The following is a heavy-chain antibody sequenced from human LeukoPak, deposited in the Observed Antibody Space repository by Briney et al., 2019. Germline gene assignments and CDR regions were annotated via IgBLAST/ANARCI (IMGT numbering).Heavy chain of an antibody. CDR1: GYTFTGYY. Sequence: ASVKVSCKASGYTFTGYYMHWVRQAPGQGLEWMGWINPNSGGTNYAQKFQGRGTITRDTSISTAYMEMSRLRSDDTAVYYCARGGLSYYDSSGYYGFDYWGQGTLVTVSS. J-gene: IGHJ4*02. CDR2: INPNSGGT. V-gene: IGHV1-2*02. CDR3: ARGGLSYYDSSGYYGFDY. D-gene: IGHD3-22*01.